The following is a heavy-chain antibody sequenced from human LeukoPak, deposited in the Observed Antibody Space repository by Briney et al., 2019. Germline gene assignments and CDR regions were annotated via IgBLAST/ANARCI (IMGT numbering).Heavy chain of an antibody. CDR2: ISGSGGST. Sequence: GGSLRLPCAASGFTFSSYAMSWVRQAPGKGLEWVSAISGSGGSTYYADSVKGRFTISRDNSKNTLYLQMNSLRAEDTAVYYCANWGSGSYPNNWFDPWGQGTLVTVSS. J-gene: IGHJ5*02. CDR3: ANWGSGSYPNNWFDP. V-gene: IGHV3-23*01. CDR1: GFTFSSYA. D-gene: IGHD3-10*01.